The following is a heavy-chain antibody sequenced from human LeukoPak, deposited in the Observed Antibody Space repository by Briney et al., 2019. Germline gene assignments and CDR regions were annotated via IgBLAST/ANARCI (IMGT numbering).Heavy chain of an antibody. CDR1: GYTFTNYY. CDR2: INPGDGGA. D-gene: IGHD6-19*01. CDR3: ARVGDSSGWFFDY. V-gene: IGHV1-46*01. Sequence: ASVKVSCKASGYTFTNYYMHRLRQAPGQGLEWMGIINPGDGGATYAQNFQGRVTMTRDTSTSTVYMELSSLRSVDTAVYYCARVGDSSGWFFDYWGQGTLVTVSS. J-gene: IGHJ4*02.